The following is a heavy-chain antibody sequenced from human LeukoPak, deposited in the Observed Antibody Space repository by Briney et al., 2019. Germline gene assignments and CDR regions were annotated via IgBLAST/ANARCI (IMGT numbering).Heavy chain of an antibody. CDR2: IYYSGST. CDR3: ARVMYGEYAFDI. J-gene: IGHJ3*02. V-gene: IGHV4-59*01. Sequence: SETLSLTCTVSGGSISSYYWSWIRQPPGKVLEWIGYIYYSGSTNYNPSLKSRVTISVDTSKNQFSLKLSSVTAADTAVYYCARVMYGEYAFDIWGQGTMVTVSS. CDR1: GGSISSYY. D-gene: IGHD2-8*01.